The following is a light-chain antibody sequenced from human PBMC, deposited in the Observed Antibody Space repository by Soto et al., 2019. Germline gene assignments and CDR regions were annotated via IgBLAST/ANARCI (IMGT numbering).Light chain of an antibody. CDR2: QAS. V-gene: IGKV1-5*03. CDR1: QSISTW. Sequence: DIQMTQSPSTLSASVGDRVTITCRASQSISTWLAWYQHKPGKAPKLLIYQASSLEGGVPSRFSGSGSVTEFTLTISSLQPDDFATDYCQQYNIYSRTFGQVTKVETK. CDR3: QQYNIYSRT. J-gene: IGKJ2*02.